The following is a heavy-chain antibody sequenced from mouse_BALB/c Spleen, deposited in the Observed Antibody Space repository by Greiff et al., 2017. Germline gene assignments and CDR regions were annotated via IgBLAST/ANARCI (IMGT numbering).Heavy chain of an antibody. CDR1: GFDFSRYW. J-gene: IGHJ4*01. CDR2: INPDSSTI. D-gene: IGHD2-3*01. CDR3: ARRGVYDGYLDYYAMDY. V-gene: IGHV4-1*02. Sequence: EVKLMESGGGLVQPGGSLKLSCAASGFDFSRYWMSWVRQAPGKGLEWIGEINPDSSTINYTPSLKDKFIISRDNAKNTLYLQMSKVRSEDTALYYCARRGVYDGYLDYYAMDYWGQGTSVTVSS.